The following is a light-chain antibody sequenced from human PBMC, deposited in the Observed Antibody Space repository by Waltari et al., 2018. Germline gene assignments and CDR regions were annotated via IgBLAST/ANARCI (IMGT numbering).Light chain of an antibody. CDR3: MTLYNRAVV. CDR2: YRSDSEN. Sequence: QAVLTQPAFLSASPGASASLTCTARSDINIGTYKIYWYQQRPGSPPQFLLKYRSDSENQQGSGVPSRFSGSKDISANAGILLISGLQSEDEADYYCMTLYNRAVVFGGGTKLTVL. CDR1: SDINIGTYK. J-gene: IGLJ2*01. V-gene: IGLV5-45*01.